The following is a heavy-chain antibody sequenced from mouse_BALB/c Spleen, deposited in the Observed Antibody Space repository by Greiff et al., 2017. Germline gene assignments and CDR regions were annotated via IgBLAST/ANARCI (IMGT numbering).Heavy chain of an antibody. CDR2: ISYSGST. CDR1: GDSITSGY. J-gene: IGHJ2*01. Sequence: EVQLQESGPSLVKPSQTLSLTCSVTGDSITSGYWNWIRKFPGNKLEYMGYISYSGSTYYNPSLKSRISITRDTSKNQYYLQLNSVTTEDTATYYCARHYYGSSYFDYWGQGTTLTVSS. D-gene: IGHD1-1*01. V-gene: IGHV3-8*02. CDR3: ARHYYGSSYFDY.